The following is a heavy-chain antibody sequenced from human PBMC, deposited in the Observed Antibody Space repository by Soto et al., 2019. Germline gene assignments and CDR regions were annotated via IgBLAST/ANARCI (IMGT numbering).Heavy chain of an antibody. CDR3: AKDRGSGFSALSAFDN. CDR1: GRPFRYCP. V-gene: IGHV3-23*01. Sequence: RRHFSFTSGRPFRYCPPISFRQIQRSLSGLCSVIRGTGAITSYAVSVKGRFTISRDTSQSSLYLEMTGLRGEDTAVYYCAKDRGSGFSALSAFDNWGQGTVVTVSS. J-gene: IGHJ4*02. D-gene: IGHD5-12*01. CDR2: IRGTGAIT.